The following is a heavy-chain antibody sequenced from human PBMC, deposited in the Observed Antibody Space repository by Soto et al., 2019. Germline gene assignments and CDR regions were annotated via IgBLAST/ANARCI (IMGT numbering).Heavy chain of an antibody. D-gene: IGHD3-9*01. CDR3: ARDRKAYYDIPDFDY. Sequence: GASVKVSCKASGYTFTSYGISWVRQAPGQGLEWMGWISAYNGNTNYAQKLQGRVTMTTDTSTSTAYMELRSLRSDDTAVYYCARDRKAYYDIPDFDYWGQGTLVTVSS. CDR2: ISAYNGNT. J-gene: IGHJ4*02. V-gene: IGHV1-18*01. CDR1: GYTFTSYG.